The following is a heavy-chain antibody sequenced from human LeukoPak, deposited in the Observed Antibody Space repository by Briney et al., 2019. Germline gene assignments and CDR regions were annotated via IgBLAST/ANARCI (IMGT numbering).Heavy chain of an antibody. V-gene: IGHV3-66*01. CDR2: IYSGGST. CDR1: GFTVSSNY. J-gene: IGHJ3*02. CDR3: ARGGPPDAFDI. Sequence: GGSLRLSCAASGFTVSSNYMSWVRQAPGKGLEWVSVIYSGGSTYYADSVKGRFTISRDNSKNTLCLQMNSLRAEDTAVYYCARGGPPDAFDIWGQGTMVTVSS.